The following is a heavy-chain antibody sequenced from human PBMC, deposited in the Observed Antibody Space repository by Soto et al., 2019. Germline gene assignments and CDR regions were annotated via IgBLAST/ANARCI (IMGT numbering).Heavy chain of an antibody. CDR3: ARGAIVVVPAANPYYYYYMDV. CDR1: GYTFTSYD. V-gene: IGHV1-8*01. J-gene: IGHJ6*03. D-gene: IGHD2-2*01. Sequence: QVQLVQSGAEVKKPRASVKVSCKASGYTFTSYDINWVRQATGQGLEWMGWMTPNSGNTGYAQKFQGRVTMTRNTSISTAYMELSSLRSEDTAVYYCARGAIVVVPAANPYYYYYMDVWGKGTTVTVSS. CDR2: MTPNSGNT.